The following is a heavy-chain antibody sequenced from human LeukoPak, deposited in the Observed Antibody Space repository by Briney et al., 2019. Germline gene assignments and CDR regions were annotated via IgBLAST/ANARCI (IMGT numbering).Heavy chain of an antibody. CDR3: AREDDWNYEEY. CDR2: IGTSSTTI. CDR1: GFTFSSYT. J-gene: IGHJ4*02. V-gene: IGHV3-48*01. D-gene: IGHD1-7*01. Sequence: PGGSLRLSCAASGFTFSSYTMNWVRQPPGKGLEWVSNIGTSSTTIYYADSVKGRFTISRDNAKNSLYLQMSSLRAEDTAIYFCAREDDWNYEEYWGQGTLVTVSS.